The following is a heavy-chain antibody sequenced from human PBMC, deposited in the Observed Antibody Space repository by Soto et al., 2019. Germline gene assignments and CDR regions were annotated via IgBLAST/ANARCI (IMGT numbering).Heavy chain of an antibody. V-gene: IGHV3-30*18. D-gene: IGHD6-13*01. Sequence: GGSLRLSCAASGFPFSSYGMHWVRQAPGKGLEWVAVISYDGSNKYYADSVKGRFTISRDNSKNTLYLQMNSLRAEDTAVYYCAKVYIAAAGTIFGYYYYGMDVWGQGTTVTVSS. J-gene: IGHJ6*02. CDR1: GFPFSSYG. CDR2: ISYDGSNK. CDR3: AKVYIAAAGTIFGYYYYGMDV.